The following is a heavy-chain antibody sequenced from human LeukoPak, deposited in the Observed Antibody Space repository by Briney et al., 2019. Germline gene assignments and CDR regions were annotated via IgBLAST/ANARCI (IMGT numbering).Heavy chain of an antibody. CDR2: INHSGST. D-gene: IGHD1-1*01. Sequence: SETLSLTCAVYGGSFSGYYWSWIRQPPGKGLEWIGEINHSGSTNYNPSLKSRVTISVDTSKNQFSLKLSSVTAADTAVYYCAIQLELAAFDIWGQGTMVTVSS. J-gene: IGHJ3*02. CDR1: GGSFSGYY. V-gene: IGHV4-34*01. CDR3: AIQLELAAFDI.